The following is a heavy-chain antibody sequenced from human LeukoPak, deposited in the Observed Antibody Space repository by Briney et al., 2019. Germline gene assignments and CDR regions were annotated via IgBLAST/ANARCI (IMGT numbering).Heavy chain of an antibody. CDR3: ARRSSGWRYYYYYGMDV. Sequence: ASVKVSCKASGYTSTSYGISWVRQTPGQGLEWMGRISAFNGNTHYAQKLQGRVTMATDTSTSTAYMELRSLRSDDTAVYYCARRSSGWRYYYYYGMDVWGQGTTVTVSS. CDR1: GYTSTSYG. V-gene: IGHV1-18*01. J-gene: IGHJ6*02. D-gene: IGHD6-19*01. CDR2: ISAFNGNT.